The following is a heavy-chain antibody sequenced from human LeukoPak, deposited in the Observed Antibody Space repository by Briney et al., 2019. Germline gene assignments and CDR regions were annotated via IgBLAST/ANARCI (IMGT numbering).Heavy chain of an antibody. CDR3: SREEYCSGTSRFDY. J-gene: IGHJ4*02. CDR1: GFTFGDFA. D-gene: IGHD2-2*01. Sequence: GGSLRLSCSTSGFTFGDFAMNWVRQAPGRGLEWVGLIRSKVYGGTADYAASVEGRFTISRDGSKSIAYLQMNSLKIEETAGYYCSREEYCSGTSRFDYWGQGTLVTVSS. V-gene: IGHV3-49*04. CDR2: IRSKVYGGTA.